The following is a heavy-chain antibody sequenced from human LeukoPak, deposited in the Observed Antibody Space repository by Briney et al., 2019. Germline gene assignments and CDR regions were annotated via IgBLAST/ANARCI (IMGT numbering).Heavy chain of an antibody. CDR2: IYSSGRT. V-gene: IGHV4-59*13. D-gene: IGHD3-10*01. CDR3: AGDYSSGSYRFDF. CDR1: YGSINSYY. Sequence: SETLSLTCSVSYGSINSYYWNWIRQPPGKGLEWIGYIYSSGRTTYNPSLKGRVTMSVDTSKNQHYLKLTSVTAVDTAVYYCAGDYSSGSYRFDFWGRGSLVTVSS. J-gene: IGHJ4*02.